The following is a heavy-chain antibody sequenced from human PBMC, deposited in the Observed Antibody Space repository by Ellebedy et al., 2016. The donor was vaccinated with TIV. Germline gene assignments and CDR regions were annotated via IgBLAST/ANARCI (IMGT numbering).Heavy chain of an antibody. J-gene: IGHJ4*02. CDR3: ARDRQFSVVVVATNAFDY. Sequence: GGSLRLXCAASGFTFSSYRMSWVRQAPGKGLEWVANIKQDGSEKYYVDSVKGRFTISRDNAKNSLYLQMNSLTAEDTAVYYCARDRQFSVVVVATNAFDYWGQGTLVTVSS. CDR2: IKQDGSEK. D-gene: IGHD2-15*01. CDR1: GFTFSSYR. V-gene: IGHV3-7*01.